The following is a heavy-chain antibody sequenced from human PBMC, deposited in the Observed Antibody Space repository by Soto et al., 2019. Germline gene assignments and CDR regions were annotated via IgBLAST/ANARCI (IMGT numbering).Heavy chain of an antibody. J-gene: IGHJ6*02. Sequence: ASGPTLVNPTETLTLTCTVSGFSLSNARMGVSWIRQPPGKALEWLAHIFSNDEKSYSTSLKSRLTISKDTSKSQVVLTMTNMDPVDTATYYCARISRVLGSGWYLVWETYYYYGMDVWGQGTTVTVSS. CDR1: GFSLSNARMG. V-gene: IGHV2-26*01. CDR3: ARISRVLGSGWYLVWETYYYYGMDV. D-gene: IGHD6-19*01. CDR2: IFSNDEK.